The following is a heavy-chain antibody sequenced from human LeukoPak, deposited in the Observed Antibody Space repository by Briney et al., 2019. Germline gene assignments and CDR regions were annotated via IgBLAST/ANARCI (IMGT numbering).Heavy chain of an antibody. V-gene: IGHV4-39*01. CDR2: IYYSGST. J-gene: IGHJ3*02. CDR3: ARHGVERWLTGRAFDI. CDR1: GGSISSSSYY. D-gene: IGHD5-24*01. Sequence: PSETLSLTCTVSGGSISSSSYYWGWIRQPPGKGLEWIGSIYYSGSTYYNPSLKSRVTISVDTSKNQFSLKLSSVTAADTAVYYCARHGVERWLTGRAFDIWGQGTMVTVSS.